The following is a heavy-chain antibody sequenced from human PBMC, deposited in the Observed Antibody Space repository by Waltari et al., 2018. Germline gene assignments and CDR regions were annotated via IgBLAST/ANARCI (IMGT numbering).Heavy chain of an antibody. CDR2: ITSDGSTT. D-gene: IGHD6-19*01. CDR1: GFTCTTYW. Sequence: EVQLVESGGGLVQPGGSLRLPWDASGFTCTTYWRPWVRQAPGKGLVWLSLITSDGSTTSYGDSVKGRFTISRDNAKNTLYLQMNSLRAEDTAVYHCVRSQGAVGGRGYYFDYWGQGSPVTVSS. J-gene: IGHJ4*02. V-gene: IGHV3-74*01. CDR3: VRSQGAVGGRGYYFDY.